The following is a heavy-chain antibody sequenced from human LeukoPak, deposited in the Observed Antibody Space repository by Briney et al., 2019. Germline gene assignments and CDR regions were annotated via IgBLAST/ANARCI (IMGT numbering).Heavy chain of an antibody. D-gene: IGHD1-26*01. CDR3: ARGRVGATRWTDY. CDR1: GGSFSGYY. J-gene: IGHJ4*02. V-gene: IGHV4-34*01. Sequence: PSETLSLTCAVYGGSFSGYYWSWIRQPPGKGLEWIGEINHSGSTNYNPSLKSRVTISVDTSKNQFSLKLSSVTAADTAVYYCARGRVGATRWTDYWGQGTLVTVSS. CDR2: INHSGST.